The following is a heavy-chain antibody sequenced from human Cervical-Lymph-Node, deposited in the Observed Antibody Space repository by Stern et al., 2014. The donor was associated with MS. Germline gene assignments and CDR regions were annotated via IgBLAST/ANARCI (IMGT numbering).Heavy chain of an antibody. D-gene: IGHD3-16*01. CDR3: AHRRGYGPYDYLWGGDTY. CDR2: TYWDDDK. CDR1: GFSLNTRGVG. V-gene: IGHV2-5*02. Sequence: QVTLKESGPTLVRPTQTLTLTCTFSGFSLNTRGVGVCWIRQPPGKALEWLALTYWDDDKRYSPSLKSRLTITKDTSKNQVVLTMTDMDPVDTATYYCAHRRGYGPYDYLWGGDTYWGQGTLVTVSS. J-gene: IGHJ4*02.